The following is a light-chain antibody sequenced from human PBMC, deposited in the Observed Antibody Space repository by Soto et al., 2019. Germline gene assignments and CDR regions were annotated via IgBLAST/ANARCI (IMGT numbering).Light chain of an antibody. CDR1: QSISTY. CDR3: QQSYRTPIT. V-gene: IGKV1-39*01. CDR2: AAS. J-gene: IGKJ5*01. Sequence: DIQLTQSPSPLSASVGDRVAITLLASQSISTYLNWYQQKPGKAPKVLIYAASNLQSGVPPRFSGSGSGTDFTLTISSLQPEDVATYFCQQSYRTPITFGQGTRLEIK.